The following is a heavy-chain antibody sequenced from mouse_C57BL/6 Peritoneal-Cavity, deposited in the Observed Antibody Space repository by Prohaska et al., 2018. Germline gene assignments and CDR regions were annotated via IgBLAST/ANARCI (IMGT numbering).Heavy chain of an antibody. D-gene: IGHD2-1*01. Sequence: EVQLLETGGGLVQPGGSRGLSCEGSGFTFSGFWMSWVRQTPGKTLEWIGDINSDGRSIKYAPSIKDRFTIFRDNDKSTLYMQMSKVRSEDTATYFCMRYGNYWYVDVWGTGTTVTVSS. CDR3: MRYGNYWYVDV. V-gene: IGHV11-2*01. CDR2: INSDGRSI. CDR1: GFTFSGFW. J-gene: IGHJ1*03.